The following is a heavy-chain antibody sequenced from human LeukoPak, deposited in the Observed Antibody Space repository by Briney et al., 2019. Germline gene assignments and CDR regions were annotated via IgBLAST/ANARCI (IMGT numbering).Heavy chain of an antibody. J-gene: IGHJ4*02. CDR2: INQAGSEK. V-gene: IGHV3-7*01. Sequence: PGGSLRLSCAASEFIFGAYWMTWVRQAPGKGLEWVANINQAGSEKYYMDSVKGRLTISRDNAKKSLFLQMNSLTAEDTGLYYCVRSLERFGTRDYWGQGTLVTVSS. D-gene: IGHD3-10*01. CDR1: EFIFGAYW. CDR3: VRSLERFGTRDY.